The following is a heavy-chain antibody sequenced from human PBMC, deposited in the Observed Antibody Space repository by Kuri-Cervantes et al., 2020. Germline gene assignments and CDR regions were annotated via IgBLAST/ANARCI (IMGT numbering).Heavy chain of an antibody. CDR1: GSPFSSHA. V-gene: IGHV3-23*01. CDR3: ARDSPDQGYCSGGSCYDYYGMDV. CDR2: ISGSGGST. Sequence: GGSLRLSGAASGSPFSSHAMSWVRQAPGKGLEWVSAISGSGGSTYYADSVKGRFTISRDKSKNTLYLQMNSQRAEDTAVYYCARDSPDQGYCSGGSCYDYYGMDVWGQGTTVTVSS. D-gene: IGHD2-15*01. J-gene: IGHJ6*02.